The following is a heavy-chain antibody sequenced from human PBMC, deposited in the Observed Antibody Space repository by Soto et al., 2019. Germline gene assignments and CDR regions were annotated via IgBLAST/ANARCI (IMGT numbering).Heavy chain of an antibody. CDR3: ARGKGDVVVPAAMPRYYYYYMDV. Sequence: EVQLVESGGGLVKPGGSLRLSCAASGFTFSSYSMNWVRQAPGKGLEWVSSIISSSSYIYYADSVKGRFTISRDNAKNSLYLQMNSLRAEDTAVYYCARGKGDVVVPAAMPRYYYYYMDVWGKGTTVTVSS. D-gene: IGHD2-2*01. J-gene: IGHJ6*03. CDR1: GFTFSSYS. CDR2: IISSSSYI. V-gene: IGHV3-21*01.